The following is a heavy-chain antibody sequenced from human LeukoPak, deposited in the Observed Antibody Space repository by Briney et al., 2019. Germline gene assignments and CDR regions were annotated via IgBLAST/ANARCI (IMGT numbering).Heavy chain of an antibody. CDR2: ISGSGGTT. J-gene: IGHJ4*02. CDR1: GFTFSSYA. CDR3: ALAAAASSFDY. D-gene: IGHD2-15*01. Sequence: QAGGPLRLSCAASGFTFSSYAMHWVRQAPGKGLEWVSGISGSGGTTYYADSVKGRFTISRDNSKNTLYLQMNSLRVEDTAVYYCALAAAASSFDYWGQGTLLTVSS. V-gene: IGHV3-23*01.